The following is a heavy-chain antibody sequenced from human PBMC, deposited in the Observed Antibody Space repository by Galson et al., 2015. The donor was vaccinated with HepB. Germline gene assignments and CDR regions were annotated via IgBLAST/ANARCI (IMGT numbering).Heavy chain of an antibody. CDR2: IYYSGST. Sequence: ETLSLTCTVSGGSISSSSYYWGWIRQPPGKGLEWIGSIYYSGSTYYNPSLKSRVTISVDTSKNQFSLKLSSVTAADTAVYYCARRRIQLWGRRLPPEVADGPQFDYWGQGTLVTVSS. CDR1: GGSISSSSYY. D-gene: IGHD5-18*01. J-gene: IGHJ4*02. V-gene: IGHV4-39*07. CDR3: ARRRIQLWGRRLPPEVADGPQFDY.